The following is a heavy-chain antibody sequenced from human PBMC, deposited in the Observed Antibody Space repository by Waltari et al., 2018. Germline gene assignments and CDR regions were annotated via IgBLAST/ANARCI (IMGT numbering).Heavy chain of an antibody. CDR1: GGILGRYY. D-gene: IGHD2-21*01. V-gene: IGHV4-59*01. CDR3: ARDFAIGIEAFDV. CDR2: IYYVGST. Sequence: QVQLQESGPGLVKPGETLSLTCSISGGILGRYYWSWIRQTPGKGLEWFGYIYYVGSTSYNPSLESRVSISIDTSKDQFSLRLTSVTAADTAMYYCARDFAIGIEAFDVWGRGTMVTVSS. J-gene: IGHJ3*01.